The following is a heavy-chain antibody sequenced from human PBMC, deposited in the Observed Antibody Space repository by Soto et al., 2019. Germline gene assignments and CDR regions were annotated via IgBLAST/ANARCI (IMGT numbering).Heavy chain of an antibody. CDR1: GYTFTTFS. CDR2: INAGNGNT. D-gene: IGHD4-17*01. J-gene: IGHJ5*02. Sequence: QVQLVQSGAEVKKPRASVRVSCKASGYTFTTFSIHWVRQAPGQRLEWMGWINAGNGNTKYSQKFQGRVTITRDTSASTAYMELSSLRSEDTAINYCARSLVTTVSDYFDPWGQGTLVTVSS. CDR3: ARSLVTTVSDYFDP. V-gene: IGHV1-3*01.